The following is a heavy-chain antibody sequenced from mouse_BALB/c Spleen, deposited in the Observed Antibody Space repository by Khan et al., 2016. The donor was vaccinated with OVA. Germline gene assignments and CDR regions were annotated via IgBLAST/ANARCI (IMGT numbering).Heavy chain of an antibody. V-gene: IGHV1-20*02. J-gene: IGHJ2*01. CDR3: ARKNGSDFDY. CDR1: GYSFTGYF. CDR2: INPHIGET. Sequence: VQLKQSGPELVKPGASVKISCKASGYSFTGYFMNWVMQSLGKSLEWIGRINPHIGETFYNPKFKGKATLTVDESSSTVHMELRSLASEDSAVYYCARKNGSDFDYWGQGTTLTVSS. D-gene: IGHD1-1*01.